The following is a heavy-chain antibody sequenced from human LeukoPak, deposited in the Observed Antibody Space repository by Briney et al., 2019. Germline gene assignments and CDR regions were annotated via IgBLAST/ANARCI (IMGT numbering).Heavy chain of an antibody. V-gene: IGHV1-46*01. D-gene: IGHD2-15*01. CDR2: INPNGGST. Sequence: GASVKVSCKASGYTFTSYYIHWVRQAPGQGLEWMGIINPNGGSTNYAQRFQGRVTITADESTSTAYMELSSLRSEDTAVYYCAREEGYCSGGSCYSAYYYGMDVWGKGTTVTVSS. J-gene: IGHJ6*04. CDR3: AREEGYCSGGSCYSAYYYGMDV. CDR1: GYTFTSYY.